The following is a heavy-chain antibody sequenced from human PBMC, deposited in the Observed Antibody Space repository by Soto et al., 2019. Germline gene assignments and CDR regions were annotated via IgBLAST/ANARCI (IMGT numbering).Heavy chain of an antibody. D-gene: IGHD4-17*01. V-gene: IGHV4-30-2*01. CDR1: GGSLSSGSFS. CDR3: AGGGGSTDYVANYYFDY. CDR2: IKYSGNT. Sequence: QLRLQESGSGLVKPSQTLSLTCTVSGGSLSSGSFSWGWIRQPPGKGLEWIGYIKYSGNTYYNPSLRRRVPHPRDKSATQFSLKLGSVADAEPAGFSCAGGGGSTDYVANYYFDYWGRGTLVTVSS. J-gene: IGHJ4*02.